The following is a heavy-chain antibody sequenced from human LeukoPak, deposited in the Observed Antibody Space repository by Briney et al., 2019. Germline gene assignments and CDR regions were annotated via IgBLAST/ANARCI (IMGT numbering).Heavy chain of an antibody. D-gene: IGHD5-24*01. CDR2: IIPIFGTA. CDR3: AREWSDVEMATIKAFDI. CDR1: GGTFSSYA. Sequence: SVKVSCKASGGTFSSYAISWVRQAPGQGLEWMGRIIPIFGTASYAQRFQGRVTITTDESTSTAYMELSSLRSEDTAVYYCAREWSDVEMATIKAFDIWGQGTMVTVSS. V-gene: IGHV1-69*05. J-gene: IGHJ3*02.